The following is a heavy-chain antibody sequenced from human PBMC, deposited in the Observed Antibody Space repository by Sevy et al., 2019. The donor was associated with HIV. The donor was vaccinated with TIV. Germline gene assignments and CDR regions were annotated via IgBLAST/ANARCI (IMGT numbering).Heavy chain of an antibody. D-gene: IGHD6-13*01. CDR2: IYYSGST. Sequence: SETLSLTCTVSGGSISSSSYYWGWIRQPPGKGLEWIGSIYYSGSTYYNPSLKSRVTISVDKSKNQFSLKLSSVTAADTAVYYCARLVGSSSWYLLDYWGQGTLVTVSS. CDR3: ARLVGSSSWYLLDY. CDR1: GGSISSSSYY. J-gene: IGHJ4*02. V-gene: IGHV4-39*01.